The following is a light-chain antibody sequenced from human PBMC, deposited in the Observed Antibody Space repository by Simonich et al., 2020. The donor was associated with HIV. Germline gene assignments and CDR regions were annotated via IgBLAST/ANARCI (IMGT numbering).Light chain of an antibody. J-gene: IGKJ2*01. CDR3: QHYKSYPYT. CDR2: KAS. V-gene: IGKV1-5*03. Sequence: DIQMTQSPSTLSASVGDRVTITCRASQSISSWVAWYQQKPGKAPKLLIYKASNLETGVPSRFSGSGSGTEFTLTITSLQPDDFATYYCQHYKSYPYTFGQGTKVEIK. CDR1: QSISSW.